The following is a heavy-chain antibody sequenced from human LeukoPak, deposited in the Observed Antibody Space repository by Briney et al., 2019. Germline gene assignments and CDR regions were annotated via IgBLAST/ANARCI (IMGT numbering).Heavy chain of an antibody. CDR1: GFTFSSFA. CDR3: AKGSSYSSGYYFDY. Sequence: PGGSLRLSCAASGFTFSSFAMNWVRQAPGKGLEWVSVISGSGGSTYYADSVKGRFTISRDSSNNTLYLQMNSLRADDTAIYYCAKGSSYSSGYYFDYWGQGTLVTVSS. D-gene: IGHD6-19*01. CDR2: ISGSGGST. V-gene: IGHV3-23*01. J-gene: IGHJ4*02.